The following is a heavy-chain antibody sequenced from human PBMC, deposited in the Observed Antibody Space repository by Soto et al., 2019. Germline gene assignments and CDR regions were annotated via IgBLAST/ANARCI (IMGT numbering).Heavy chain of an antibody. J-gene: IGHJ5*02. D-gene: IGHD3-16*01. CDR2: IYWDDDK. V-gene: IGHV2-5*02. CDR1: GFSLTTRGVG. Sequence: QITLKESGPTLVKPTQTLTLTCTFSGFSLTTRGVGVGWIRQPPGKALECLALIYWDDDKRYSPSLQSRLSFXXXTXXNQVVLTMTNVDPVDTATYYCAHIPNYYQYDWFDPWGQGTLVSVSS. CDR3: AHIPNYYQYDWFDP.